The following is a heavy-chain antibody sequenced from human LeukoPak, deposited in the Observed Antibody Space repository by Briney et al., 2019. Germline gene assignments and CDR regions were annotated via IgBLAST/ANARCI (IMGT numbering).Heavy chain of an antibody. CDR1: GGTFSSYA. CDR3: ARDTSSSWYTDRFDP. Sequence: SVKVSCKASGGTFSSYAISWVRQAPGQGLEWMGGIIPIFGTANYAQKFQGRVTITADESTSTAYMELSSLRSEDTAAYYCARDTSSSWYTDRFDPWGQGTLVTVSS. CDR2: IIPIFGTA. D-gene: IGHD6-13*01. V-gene: IGHV1-69*13. J-gene: IGHJ5*02.